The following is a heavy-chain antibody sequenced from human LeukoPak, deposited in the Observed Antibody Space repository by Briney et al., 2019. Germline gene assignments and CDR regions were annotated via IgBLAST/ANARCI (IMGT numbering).Heavy chain of an antibody. Sequence: SETLSLTCTVSGGSINNYFWSWIRQPPGKGLEWIGYIYYIRTTNYNPSLTGRITISIDTSKNQFSLKLSSVTAADTAVYYCARSLVAVATPYYFDYWGQGTLVTVSS. D-gene: IGHD2-15*01. CDR3: ARSLVAVATPYYFDY. CDR1: GGSINNYF. CDR2: IYYIRTT. J-gene: IGHJ4*02. V-gene: IGHV4-59*01.